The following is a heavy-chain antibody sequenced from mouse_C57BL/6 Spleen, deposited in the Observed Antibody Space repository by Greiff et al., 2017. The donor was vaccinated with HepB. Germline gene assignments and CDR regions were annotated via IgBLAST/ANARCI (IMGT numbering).Heavy chain of an antibody. CDR3: VRQGGYAFDY. CDR2: IRSKSNNYAT. Sequence: EVQRVESGGGLVQPKGSLKLSCAASGFSFNTYAMNWVRQAPGKGLEWVARIRSKSNNYATYYADSVKDRFTISRDDSESMLYLQMNNLKTEDTAMYYCVRQGGYAFDYWGQCTTLTVSS. D-gene: IGHD2-2*01. V-gene: IGHV10-1*01. CDR1: GFSFNTYA. J-gene: IGHJ2*01.